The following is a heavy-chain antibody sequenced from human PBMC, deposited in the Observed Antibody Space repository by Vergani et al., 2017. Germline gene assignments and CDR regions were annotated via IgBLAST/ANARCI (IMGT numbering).Heavy chain of an antibody. CDR1: GGSFSTGGQS. CDR2: IHYSENT. CDR3: ASDTHSGQRADR. Sequence: QVQLQESGPGLVKPSQTLFLTCTVSGGSFSTGGQSWTWLRQSAGKGLEWIGSIHYSENTNYNPSLKTRVTISVDTSKNQFSLTLTSVTAAHTAVYYCASDTHSGQRADRWGQGILVTVTS. V-gene: IGHV4-61*10. D-gene: IGHD6-19*01. J-gene: IGHJ5*02.